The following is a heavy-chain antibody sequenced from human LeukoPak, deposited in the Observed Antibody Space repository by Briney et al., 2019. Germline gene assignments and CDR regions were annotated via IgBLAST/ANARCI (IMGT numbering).Heavy chain of an antibody. J-gene: IGHJ5*02. D-gene: IGHD3-22*01. CDR2: INPNSGGT. V-gene: IGHV1-2*02. CDR1: GYTFTGYY. CDR3: ARGAYYDSSGYSTPAYNWFDP. Sequence: ASVKVSCKASGYTFTGYYMHWVRQAPGQGLEWMGWINPNSGGTNYAQKFQGRVTMTRDTSISTAYMELSRLRSDDTAVYCCARGAYYDSSGYSTPAYNWFDPWGQGTLVTVSS.